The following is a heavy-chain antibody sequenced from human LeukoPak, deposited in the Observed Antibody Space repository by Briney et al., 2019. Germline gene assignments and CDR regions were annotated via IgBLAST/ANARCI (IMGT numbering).Heavy chain of an antibody. Sequence: GASVNVSCKASGYSFNDHYMHWVGQAPGQGRERMGWINPYSGGTNYAQKFQSRVTMTRDTSISTAYMELSRLRSDDTAVYYCARDLGPDSGSYFFYYYMDVWGKGTTVTVSS. D-gene: IGHD1-26*01. CDR1: GYSFNDHY. CDR2: INPYSGGT. CDR3: ARDLGPDSGSYFFYYYMDV. V-gene: IGHV1-2*02. J-gene: IGHJ6*03.